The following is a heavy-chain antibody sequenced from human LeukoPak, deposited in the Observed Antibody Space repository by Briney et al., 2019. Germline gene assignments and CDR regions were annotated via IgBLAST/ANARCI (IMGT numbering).Heavy chain of an antibody. D-gene: IGHD2-21*02. CDR2: ISAYNGNT. CDR1: GYTFTSYG. CDR3: ARDLFAYCGGDCPDY. J-gene: IGHJ4*02. Sequence: ASVKVSCKASGYTFTSYGISWVRQAPGQGLEWMGWISAYNGNTNYAQKLQGRVTMTTDTSTSTAYMELRSLRSDDTAVYYCARDLFAYCGGDCPDYWGQGTLVTVSS. V-gene: IGHV1-18*01.